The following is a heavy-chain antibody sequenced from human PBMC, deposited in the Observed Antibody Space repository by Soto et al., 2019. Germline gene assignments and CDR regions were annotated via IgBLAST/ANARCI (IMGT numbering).Heavy chain of an antibody. V-gene: IGHV2-5*02. CDR3: AHRTSTVTWWFDP. CDR1: VFSLTTSGVG. Sequence: QITLKESGRTLVKPTQTLTLTCTFSVFSLTTSGVGVGWIRQPPVKALEWLALIYWDDDKSYSPSLKSRLTITKDTSKKHVVLTMTNMHPADTDTYFCAHRTSTVTWWFDPWGQGNLVTDSS. CDR2: IYWDDDK. J-gene: IGHJ5*02. D-gene: IGHD4-17*01.